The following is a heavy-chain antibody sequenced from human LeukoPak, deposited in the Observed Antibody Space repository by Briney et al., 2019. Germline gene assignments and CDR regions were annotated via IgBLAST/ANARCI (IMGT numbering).Heavy chain of an antibody. CDR2: TYINGDT. CDR1: GFSITNMY. V-gene: IGHV4-4*09. Sequence: PSETLSHSCAVSGFSITNMYWSWIRQPPGKGLEVIGYTYINGDTNYNPSLKSRVSISLDTSKNQLSLKMTSVTAADTAVYYCARTARVFDYWGQGILVTVSS. J-gene: IGHJ4*02. D-gene: IGHD5-18*01. CDR3: ARTARVFDY.